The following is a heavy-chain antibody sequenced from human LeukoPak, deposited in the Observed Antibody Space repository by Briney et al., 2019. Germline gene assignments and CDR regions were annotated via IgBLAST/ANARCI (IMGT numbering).Heavy chain of an antibody. V-gene: IGHV1-2*02. CDR2: INPNSGGT. CDR3: ARETRYCSSTSCYTSFDY. Sequence: ASVKVSCKASGYTLTGYYMHWVRQAPGQGLEWMGWINPNSGGTNYAQKFQGRVTMTRGTSISTAYMELSRLRSDDTAVYYCARETRYCSSTSCYTSFDYWGQGTLVTVSS. D-gene: IGHD2-2*02. J-gene: IGHJ4*02. CDR1: GYTLTGYY.